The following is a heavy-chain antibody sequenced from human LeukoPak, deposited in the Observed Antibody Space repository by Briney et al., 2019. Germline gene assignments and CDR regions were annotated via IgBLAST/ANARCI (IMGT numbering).Heavy chain of an antibody. J-gene: IGHJ4*02. Sequence: GGSLRLSCAASGFTFSTYWMHWVRQAPGKGLVWVSRINSDGSDTSYADSVKGRFTISRDNAKNSLYLQMNSLRAEDMALYYCAKDFEAGYSSGRIDYWGQGTLVTVSS. CDR2: INSDGSDT. CDR1: GFTFSTYW. CDR3: AKDFEAGYSSGRIDY. D-gene: IGHD6-19*01. V-gene: IGHV3-74*01.